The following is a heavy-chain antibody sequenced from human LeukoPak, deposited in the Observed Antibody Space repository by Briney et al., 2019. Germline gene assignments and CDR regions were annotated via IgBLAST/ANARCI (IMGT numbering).Heavy chain of an antibody. D-gene: IGHD6-13*01. CDR1: GFTFSSYA. CDR2: ISYDGSNK. J-gene: IGHJ4*02. Sequence: GGSLRLSCAASGFTFSSYAMHWVRQAPGKGLEWVAVISYDGSNKYYADSVKGRFTISRDNAKNSLYLQMNSLRAEDTAVYYCARDMGYSRDGDYWGQGTLVTVSS. CDR3: ARDMGYSRDGDY. V-gene: IGHV3-30*04.